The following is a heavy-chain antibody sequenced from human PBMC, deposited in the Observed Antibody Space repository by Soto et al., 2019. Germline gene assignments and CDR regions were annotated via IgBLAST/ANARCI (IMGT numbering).Heavy chain of an antibody. J-gene: IGHJ4*02. V-gene: IGHV3-23*01. CDR3: ASRSSGSYFDY. D-gene: IGHD6-19*01. Sequence: GGSLRLSCAASGFTFSSYAMNWVRQAPGKGLEWVSVISGSGSSTYYADSVKGRFTISRDNSKNTLYLQMNSLRAEDTAVYYCASRSSGSYFDYWGQGTLVTVSS. CDR1: GFTFSSYA. CDR2: ISGSGSST.